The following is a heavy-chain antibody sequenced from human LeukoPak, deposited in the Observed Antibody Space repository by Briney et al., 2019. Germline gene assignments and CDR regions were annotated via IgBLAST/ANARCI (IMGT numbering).Heavy chain of an antibody. D-gene: IGHD3-10*01. CDR2: INQDGSEK. Sequence: GGSLRLSCAASGFTVSSNYMSWVRRAPGKGLEWVANINQDGSEKYYVDSVKGRFTISRDNAKNSLNLQMNSLRAEDTAVYYCARDILRSWITMVRGVFDYWGQGTLVTVSS. CDR3: ARDILRSWITMVRGVFDY. CDR1: GFTVSSNY. V-gene: IGHV3-7*01. J-gene: IGHJ4*02.